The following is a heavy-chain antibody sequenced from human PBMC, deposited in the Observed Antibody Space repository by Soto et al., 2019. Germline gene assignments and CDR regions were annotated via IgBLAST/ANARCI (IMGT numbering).Heavy chain of an antibody. Sequence: SETLSLTCAVYGGSFSGYYWSLIRQPPGKGLEWIGEINHSGSTNYNPSLKSRVTISVDTSKNQFSLKLSSVTAADTAVYYCARPQLRFRSAFDIWGQGTMVTVSS. CDR3: ARPQLRFRSAFDI. CDR1: GGSFSGYY. V-gene: IGHV4-34*01. CDR2: INHSGST. J-gene: IGHJ3*02. D-gene: IGHD3-3*01.